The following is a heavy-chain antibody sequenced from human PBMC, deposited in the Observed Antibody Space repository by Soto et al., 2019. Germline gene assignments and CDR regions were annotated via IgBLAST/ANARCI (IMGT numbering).Heavy chain of an antibody. V-gene: IGHV5-51*01. CDR1: GYSFTSYW. Sequence: PGESLKISCKGSGYSFTSYWIGWVRQMPWKGLEWMGIIYPGDSDTRYSPSFQGQVTISADKSISTAYLQWSSLKASDTAMYYCASMVFSSGWWKAFDYWAQGTLVTVSS. CDR3: ASMVFSSGWWKAFDY. CDR2: IYPGDSDT. J-gene: IGHJ4*02. D-gene: IGHD6-19*01.